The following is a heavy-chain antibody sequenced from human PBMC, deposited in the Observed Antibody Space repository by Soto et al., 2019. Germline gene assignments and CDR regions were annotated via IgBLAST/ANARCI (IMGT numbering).Heavy chain of an antibody. V-gene: IGHV3-21*01. CDR1: GFTFSSYS. J-gene: IGHJ6*02. Sequence: GGSLRLSCAASGFTFSSYSMNWVRQAPGKGLEWVSSISSSSSYIYYADSVKGRFTISRDNAKNSLYLQMNSLRAEDTAVYYCARGVTVSPYYYYYGMDVWGQGTTVTVSS. CDR3: ARGVTVSPYYYYYGMDV. CDR2: ISSSSSYI. D-gene: IGHD3-16*01.